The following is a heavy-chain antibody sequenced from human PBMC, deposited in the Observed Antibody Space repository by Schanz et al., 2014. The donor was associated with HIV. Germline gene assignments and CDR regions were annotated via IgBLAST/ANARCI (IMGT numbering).Heavy chain of an antibody. J-gene: IGHJ4*02. CDR1: GFTFSSYW. CDR2: ISYDGTDK. Sequence: VQLLESGGGLVQPGGSLRLSCAASGFTFSSYWMHWVRQAPGKGLECVAFISYDGTDKFYADSVKGRFTISRDNSKNTLYLQMNRLRAEDTALYFCANDPELTTITGYFDSWGQGTLVTVSS. D-gene: IGHD4-4*01. V-gene: IGHV3-33*05. CDR3: ANDPELTTITGYFDS.